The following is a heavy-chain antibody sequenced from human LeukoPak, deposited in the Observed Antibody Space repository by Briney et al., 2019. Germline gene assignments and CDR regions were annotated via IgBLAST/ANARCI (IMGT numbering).Heavy chain of an antibody. CDR3: ARVPRVGDYVDY. CDR2: ISSSSSYT. J-gene: IGHJ4*02. V-gene: IGHV3-11*05. D-gene: IGHD2-15*01. CDR1: GFTFSDYY. Sequence: GGSLRLSCEASGFTFSDYYMSWIRQAPGKGLEWVSYISSSSSYTNYADSVKGSFTISRDNAKNSLYLQMNSLRAEDTAVYYCARVPRVGDYVDYWGQGTLVTVSS.